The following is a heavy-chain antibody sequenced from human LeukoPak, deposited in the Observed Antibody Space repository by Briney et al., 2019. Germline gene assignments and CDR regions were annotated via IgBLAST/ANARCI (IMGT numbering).Heavy chain of an antibody. D-gene: IGHD7-27*01. CDR1: GFSFSYHG. J-gene: IGHJ4*02. CDR2: VSPPGGGT. V-gene: IGHV3-23*01. Sequence: GGSLRLSCAASGFSFSYHGMNWVRQAPGKGLEWVSGVSPPGGGTYYADSVKGQFTISRDDSRNTLSLQMNSLRVEDTAVYYCARDLAWGAFDYWGQGILVAVSS. CDR3: ARDLAWGAFDY.